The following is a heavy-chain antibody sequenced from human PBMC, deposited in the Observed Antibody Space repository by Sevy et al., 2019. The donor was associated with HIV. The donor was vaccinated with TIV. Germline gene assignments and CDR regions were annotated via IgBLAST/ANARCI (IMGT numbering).Heavy chain of an antibody. D-gene: IGHD6-13*01. CDR1: GGSINNKAYY. V-gene: IGHV4-39*01. J-gene: IGHJ1*01. CDR3: ARRLAAAGGGNEYFQP. CDR2: MSYSGNS. Sequence: SETLSLTCTVSGGSINNKAYYWAWIRQPPGKGLEWIGCMSYSGNSYYNPSLNCRVTISLDTSKNQFSLRLTFVTAADTAVYYCARRLAAAGGGNEYFQPWGQGTLVTVSS.